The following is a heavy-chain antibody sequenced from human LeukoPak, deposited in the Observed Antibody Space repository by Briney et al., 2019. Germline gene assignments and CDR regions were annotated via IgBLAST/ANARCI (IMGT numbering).Heavy chain of an antibody. CDR1: GFTFSSYA. CDR2: ISYDGPNK. Sequence: GGSLRLSCAASGFTFSSYAMHWVRQAPGKGLEWVAAISYDGPNKYYVDSVKGRFTISRDNSKNTLYLQMNSLRAEDTAVYYCAKGSGGSGGMVRYYFDYWGQGTLVTVSS. CDR3: AKGSGGSGGMVRYYFDY. V-gene: IGHV3-30*04. D-gene: IGHD3-10*01. J-gene: IGHJ4*02.